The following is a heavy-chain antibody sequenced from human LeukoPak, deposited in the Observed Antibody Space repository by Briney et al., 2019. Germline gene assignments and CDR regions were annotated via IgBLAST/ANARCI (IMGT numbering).Heavy chain of an antibody. V-gene: IGHV4-4*02. Sequence: SETLSLTCAVSGDSISSSYWWSWVRQPPGKGLEWIGEIYHSGSTNYNPSLKSRVTISVDKSKNQFSLKLSSVTAADTAVYYCAREGSTNILDYWGQGTLVTVSS. D-gene: IGHD2-2*01. CDR1: GDSISSSYW. J-gene: IGHJ4*02. CDR3: AREGSTNILDY. CDR2: IYHSGST.